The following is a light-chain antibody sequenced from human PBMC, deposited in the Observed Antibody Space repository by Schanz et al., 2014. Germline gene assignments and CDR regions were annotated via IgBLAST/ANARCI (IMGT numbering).Light chain of an antibody. Sequence: QSALTQPASVSGSPGQSITISCTGTSSDVGSYNYVSWYQQHPGKAPKLMIYDVSNRPSGVSNRFSGSKSGNTASLTISGLQAEDEADYYCFSYSKLRTYVFGGGTKLTVL. CDR1: SSDVGSYNY. V-gene: IGLV2-14*01. J-gene: IGLJ3*02. CDR3: FSYSKLRTYV. CDR2: DVS.